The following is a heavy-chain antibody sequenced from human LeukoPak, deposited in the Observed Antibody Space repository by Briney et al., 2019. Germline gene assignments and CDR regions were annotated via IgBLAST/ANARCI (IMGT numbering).Heavy chain of an antibody. Sequence: GGSLRLSCAASGFTFSSYWMSWVRQAPGKGLEWVANINKDGTEKKYMASVKGGFTTSRDNDKNSPYLQMNNLRAEDTALYYCARGVSGSYYRIFYWGQGTMVTVSS. CDR1: GFTFSSYW. J-gene: IGHJ4*02. D-gene: IGHD3-10*01. V-gene: IGHV3-7*01. CDR3: ARGVSGSYYRIFY. CDR2: INKDGTEK.